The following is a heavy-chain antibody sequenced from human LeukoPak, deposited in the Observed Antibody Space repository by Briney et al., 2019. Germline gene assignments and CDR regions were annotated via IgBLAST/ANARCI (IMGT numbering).Heavy chain of an antibody. J-gene: IGHJ4*02. Sequence: SQTLSLTCTVSGGAISSGGYYWSWIRQHPGKGLEWIGYIYYSGSTYYNPSLKSRVTISVDTSKNQFSLKLSSVTAADTAVYYCAGSSGPPFDYWGQGTLVTVSS. D-gene: IGHD3-22*01. V-gene: IGHV4-31*03. CDR2: IYYSGST. CDR3: AGSSGPPFDY. CDR1: GGAISSGGYY.